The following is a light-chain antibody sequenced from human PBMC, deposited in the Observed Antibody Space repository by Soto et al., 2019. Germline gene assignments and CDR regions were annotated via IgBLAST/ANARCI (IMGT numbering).Light chain of an antibody. CDR2: DVS. CDR3: TSHTSSGPVV. CDR1: SSDVGGYDY. Sequence: QSVLTQPASVSGSPGQSITISCTGTSSDVGGYDYVSWYQQHPGEVPKLMIFDVSNRPSGVPNRFSGSKSGNTASLTISGLQAEDEADYFCTSHTSSGPVVFGGGTKLTVL. J-gene: IGLJ2*01. V-gene: IGLV2-14*03.